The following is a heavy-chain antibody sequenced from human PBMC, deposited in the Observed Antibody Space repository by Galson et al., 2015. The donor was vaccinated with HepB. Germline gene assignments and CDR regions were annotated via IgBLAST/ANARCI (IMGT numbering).Heavy chain of an antibody. J-gene: IGHJ5*02. D-gene: IGHD6-6*01. CDR1: GDSVSSNSAA. Sequence: CAISGDSVSSNSAAWNWIRQSPSRGLEWLGRTYYRSKWYNDYAVSVKSRITINPDTSKNQFSLQLNSVTPEDTAVYYCASGVAVWQLGAGSFWDWFDPWGQGTLVTVSS. CDR3: ASGVAVWQLGAGSFWDWFDP. CDR2: TYYRSKWYN. V-gene: IGHV6-1*01.